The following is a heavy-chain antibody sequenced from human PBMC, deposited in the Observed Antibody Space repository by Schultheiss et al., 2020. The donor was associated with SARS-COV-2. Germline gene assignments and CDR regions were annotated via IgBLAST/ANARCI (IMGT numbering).Heavy chain of an antibody. CDR3: TRDRDSSSSYYYYYMDV. V-gene: IGHV3-49*03. CDR1: GFTFGDYA. Sequence: GGSLRLSCTASGFTFGDYAMSWFRQAPGKGLEWVGFIRSKAYGGTTEYAASVKGRFTISRDDSKSIAYLQMNSLKTEATAVYYCTRDRDSSSSYYYYYMDVWGKGTTVTVSS. J-gene: IGHJ6*03. D-gene: IGHD6-6*01. CDR2: IRSKAYGGTT.